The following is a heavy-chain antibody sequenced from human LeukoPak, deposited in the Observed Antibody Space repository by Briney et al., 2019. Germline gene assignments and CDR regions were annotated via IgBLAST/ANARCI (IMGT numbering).Heavy chain of an antibody. CDR2: IYHSGST. V-gene: IGHV4-4*02. CDR1: GGSIGTTNW. Sequence: SETLSLTCAVSGGSIGTTNWWSWVRQPPGKGLECIEEIYHSGSTNYNPSLKSRVTVSVDTSKNQFSLKLTSVTAADTAVYYCARDDCSGGSCYFDLWGRGTLVTVSS. CDR3: ARDDCSGGSCYFDL. J-gene: IGHJ2*01. D-gene: IGHD2-15*01.